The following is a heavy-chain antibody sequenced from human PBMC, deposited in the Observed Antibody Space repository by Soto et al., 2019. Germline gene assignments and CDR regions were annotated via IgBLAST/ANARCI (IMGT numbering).Heavy chain of an antibody. CDR3: AIVLSWGSNWYYYMDV. D-gene: IGHD7-27*01. Sequence: EVQLVESGGGLVQPGGSLSLSCATSGFILSDCAMNWVRQAPGKGLEWVSYISSSSSVIDYADSVKGRFTVSRDNARNSLYLQMNSLRAEATAVYYCAIVLSWGSNWYYYMDVWVKGTTVTVSS. J-gene: IGHJ6*03. CDR1: GFILSDCA. V-gene: IGHV3-48*01. CDR2: ISSSSSVI.